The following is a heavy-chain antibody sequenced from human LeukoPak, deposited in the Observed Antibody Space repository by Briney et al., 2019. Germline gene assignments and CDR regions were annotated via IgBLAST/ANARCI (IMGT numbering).Heavy chain of an antibody. CDR3: ARAKYYYGSWYFDL. V-gene: IGHV4-59*01. CDR1: GGSISNYY. D-gene: IGHD3-10*01. J-gene: IGHJ2*01. CDR2: IYYSGST. Sequence: SETLSLTCTVSGGSISNYYWSWIRQPPGKGLEWIGYIYYSGSTNYNPSLKSRVTISVDTSKNQFSLKLSSVTAADTAVYYCARAKYYYGSWYFDLWGRGTLVTVSS.